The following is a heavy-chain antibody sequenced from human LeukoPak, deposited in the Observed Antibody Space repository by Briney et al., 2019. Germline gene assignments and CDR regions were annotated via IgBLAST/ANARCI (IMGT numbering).Heavy chain of an antibody. CDR2: ITSTYTT. V-gene: IGHV3-11*01. J-gene: IGHJ5*02. Sequence: GGSLRLSCAASGFTFSDYYMTWIRQTPGKGLEWVSYITSTYTTYYADSVKGRFTISRDNAKNSLYLQMNSLRAEDTAMYYCARDTDGGTFRFDPWGQGTLVTVSS. CDR1: GFTFSDYY. CDR3: ARDTDGGTFRFDP. D-gene: IGHD2-8*02.